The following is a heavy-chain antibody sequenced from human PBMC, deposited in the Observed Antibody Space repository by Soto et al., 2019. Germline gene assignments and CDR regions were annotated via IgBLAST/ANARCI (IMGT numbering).Heavy chain of an antibody. D-gene: IGHD3-10*01. CDR1: GFTFSSYG. CDR3: ARAGTLDYFDY. J-gene: IGHJ4*02. CDR2: ISYDGSNK. V-gene: IGHV3-30*03. Sequence: LRLSCAASGFTFSSYGMHWVRQAPGKGLEWVAVISYDGSNKYYADSVKGRFTISRDNSKNTLYLQMNSLRAEDTAVYYCARAGTLDYFDYWGQGTLVTVSS.